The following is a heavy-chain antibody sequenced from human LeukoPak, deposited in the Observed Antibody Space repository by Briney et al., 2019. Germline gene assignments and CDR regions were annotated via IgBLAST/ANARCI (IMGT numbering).Heavy chain of an antibody. D-gene: IGHD5-12*01. CDR3: ARVGDIVATKHNYSVYY. CDR2: IIPIFGTA. J-gene: IGHJ4*02. Sequence: SVKVSCKASGGTFSSYTISWVRQAPGQGLEWMGGIIPIFGTANYAQKFQGRVMITADESTSTAYMELSSLRSEDTAVYYCARVGDIVATKHNYSVYYWGQGTLVTVSS. CDR1: GGTFSSYT. V-gene: IGHV1-69*13.